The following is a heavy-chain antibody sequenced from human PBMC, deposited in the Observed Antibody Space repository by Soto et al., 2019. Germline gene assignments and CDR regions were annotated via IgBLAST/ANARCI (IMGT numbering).Heavy chain of an antibody. J-gene: IGHJ4*02. CDR2: IIPIFGTA. CDR3: ARGWGYDSNDYYYAY. Sequence: QVQLVQSGAEVRKPGSSVKVSCKASGGTFSRHAISWVRQAPGQGLEWMGGIIPIFGTANHAQKFQGRVTIIADESTSTVKMELSSLRSEDTAMYYGARGWGYDSNDYYYAYWGQGTLVIVSS. D-gene: IGHD3-22*01. V-gene: IGHV1-69*01. CDR1: GGTFSRHA.